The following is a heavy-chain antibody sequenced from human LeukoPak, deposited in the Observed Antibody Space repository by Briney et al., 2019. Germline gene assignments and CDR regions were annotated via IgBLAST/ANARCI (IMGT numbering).Heavy chain of an antibody. J-gene: IGHJ4*02. CDR2: ISAYNGNT. V-gene: IGHV1-18*01. D-gene: IGHD6-19*01. Sequence: ASVKVSCKASGYTFTSYGISWVRQAPGQGLEWIGSISAYNGNTNYAQKLQGRVTMTTDTSTSTAYMELRSLRSDDTAVYYCARDGATASEWLVPLVDYWGQGTLVTVSS. CDR3: ARDGATASEWLVPLVDY. CDR1: GYTFTSYG.